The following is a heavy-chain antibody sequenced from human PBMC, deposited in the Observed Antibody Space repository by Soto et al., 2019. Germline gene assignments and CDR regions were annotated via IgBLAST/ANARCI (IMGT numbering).Heavy chain of an antibody. Sequence: PSETLSLTCTVSGGSVSSGRYQWSWIRQSPGKGLEWIGYIYYTGTTNYNPSLKSRVTISVDTSKNQFSLKLTSVTAADTALYFCARLQCYDFWSGSVPMDVWGAGTSVTVDS. V-gene: IGHV4-61*01. CDR2: IYYTGTT. J-gene: IGHJ6*04. CDR1: GGSVSSGRYQ. D-gene: IGHD3-3*01. CDR3: ARLQCYDFWSGSVPMDV.